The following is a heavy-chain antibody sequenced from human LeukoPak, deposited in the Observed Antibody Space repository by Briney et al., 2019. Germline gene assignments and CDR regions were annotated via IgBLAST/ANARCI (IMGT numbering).Heavy chain of an antibody. D-gene: IGHD1-26*01. Sequence: SETLSLTCTVSGGSISSYYWSWIRQPPGKGLEWIGYIYYSGSTNYNPSLKSRVTISVDTSKNQFSLKLSSVTAADTAVYYCAEYSGSYFAFDIWGQGTMVTVSS. V-gene: IGHV4-59*01. CDR3: AEYSGSYFAFDI. CDR2: IYYSGST. CDR1: GGSISSYY. J-gene: IGHJ3*02.